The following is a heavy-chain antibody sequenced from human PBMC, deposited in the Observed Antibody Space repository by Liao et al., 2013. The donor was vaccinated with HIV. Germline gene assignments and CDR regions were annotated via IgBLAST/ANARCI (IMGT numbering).Heavy chain of an antibody. CDR1: GGSISRSSYY. D-gene: IGHD4-17*01. V-gene: IGHV4-39*07. J-gene: IGHJ4*02. Sequence: QVQLQQWGAGLVKASETLSLTCTVSGGSISRSSYYWGWIRQPPGKGLEWIGSIYYSGSTYYNPSLKSRVTISVDTSKNQFSLKLSSVTAADTAVYYCAREGDDYGDYGRDFGYWGQGTLVTVSS. CDR3: AREGDDYGDYGRDFGY. CDR2: IYYSGST.